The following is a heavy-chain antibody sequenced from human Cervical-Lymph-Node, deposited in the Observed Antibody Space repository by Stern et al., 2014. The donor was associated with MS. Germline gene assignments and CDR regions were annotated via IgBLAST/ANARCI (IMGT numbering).Heavy chain of an antibody. J-gene: IGHJ4*02. CDR1: GDSISSGSYF. V-gene: IGHV4-61*02. Sequence: QVQLQESGPGLVKPSQTLSLTCTVSGDSISSGSYFWTWIRQPAGQGLEWIGRIYVSGSTNYNPSLKSRVTISADRSKKQFSLRLTSVTAADTAVYYCARENFGFDYWGQGILVTVSS. D-gene: IGHD3-3*01. CDR2: IYVSGST. CDR3: ARENFGFDY.